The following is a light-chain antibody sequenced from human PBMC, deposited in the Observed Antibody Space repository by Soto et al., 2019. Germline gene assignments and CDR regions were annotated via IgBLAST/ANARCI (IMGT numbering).Light chain of an antibody. J-gene: IGKJ3*01. CDR1: QSVSTN. CDR2: GAS. CDR3: QQYNKWPLFT. V-gene: IGKV3-15*01. Sequence: EIVTTQSPATLSVSPGERATLSCRASQSVSTNLAWYQQRPGQAPRLLIYGASARATGIPARFSGSGSGTEFTLTISSLQSEDFAVYYCQQYNKWPLFTFGPGTRV.